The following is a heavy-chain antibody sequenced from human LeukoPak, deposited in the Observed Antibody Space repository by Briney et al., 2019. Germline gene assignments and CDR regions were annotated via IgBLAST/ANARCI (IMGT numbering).Heavy chain of an antibody. CDR2: IYYSGST. D-gene: IGHD6-6*01. CDR3: AIGGDSSSSSIDY. V-gene: IGHV4-39*01. J-gene: IGHJ4*02. CDR1: GDSISSSSYY. Sequence: PSETLSLTCTVSGDSISSSSYYWGWIRQPPGKGLEWIGSIYYSGSTYYNPSLKSRVTISVDTSKNQFSLKLSSVTAADTAVYYCAIGGDSSSSSIDYWGQGTLVTVSS.